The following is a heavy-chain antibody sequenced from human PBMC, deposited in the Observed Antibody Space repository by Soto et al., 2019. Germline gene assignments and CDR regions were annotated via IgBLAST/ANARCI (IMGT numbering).Heavy chain of an antibody. Sequence: PSETLSLTCTVSGGSISSYYWSWIRQPPGEGLEWIGYIYYSGSTNYNPSLKSRVTISVDTSKNQFSLKLSSVTAADTAVYYCARVYQTVPNYYYYMDVWGKGTTVTVSS. CDR2: IYYSGST. CDR3: ARVYQTVPNYYYYMDV. D-gene: IGHD2-2*01. CDR1: GGSISSYY. J-gene: IGHJ6*03. V-gene: IGHV4-59*01.